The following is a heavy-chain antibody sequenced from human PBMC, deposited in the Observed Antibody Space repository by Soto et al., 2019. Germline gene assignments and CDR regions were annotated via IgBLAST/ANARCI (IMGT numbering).Heavy chain of an antibody. CDR1: GFSFSAYA. Sequence: GGSLRLSCAASGFSFSAYAMSWVRQAPGKGLEWVSAISGGGGRTHYADSVKGRFTISRDDSKNTLYLQMNSLRAEDTAVFYCAKDHREGRAFDYWGQGTLVTVSS. V-gene: IGHV3-23*01. D-gene: IGHD3-10*01. J-gene: IGHJ4*02. CDR3: AKDHREGRAFDY. CDR2: ISGGGGRT.